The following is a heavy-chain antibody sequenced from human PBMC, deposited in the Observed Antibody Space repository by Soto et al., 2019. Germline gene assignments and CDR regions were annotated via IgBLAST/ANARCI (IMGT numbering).Heavy chain of an antibody. Sequence: PSETLSLTCTVSGGSINSYYWGWIRQPPGKGLEWIGTIFYSGSTNYNPSLKSRVTISVDTSKNQFSLKLSSVTDADTAVYYCARLDYHDTSGYIYYGMDVWGQGTTVTVSS. CDR3: ARLDYHDTSGYIYYGMDV. J-gene: IGHJ6*02. CDR2: IFYSGST. V-gene: IGHV4-39*01. CDR1: GGSINSYY. D-gene: IGHD3-22*01.